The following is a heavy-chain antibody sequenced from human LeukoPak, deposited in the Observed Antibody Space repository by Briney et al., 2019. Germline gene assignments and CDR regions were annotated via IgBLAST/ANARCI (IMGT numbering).Heavy chain of an antibody. CDR3: ARGPGLVADYFDY. V-gene: IGHV3-53*01. D-gene: IGHD5-12*01. Sequence: GGSLRLSCAASGFTVSSNYMSWVRQAQGKGLEWVSVIYSGGSTYYADSVKGRFTISRDNSKNTLYLQMNSLRAEDTAVYYCARGPGLVADYFDYWGQGTLVTVSS. CDR1: GFTVSSNY. CDR2: IYSGGST. J-gene: IGHJ4*02.